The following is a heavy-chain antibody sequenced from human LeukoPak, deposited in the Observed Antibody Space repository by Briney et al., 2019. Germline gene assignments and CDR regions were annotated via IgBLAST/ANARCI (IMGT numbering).Heavy chain of an antibody. D-gene: IGHD6-19*01. V-gene: IGHV3-23*01. CDR3: AKDPNLSRIAVAGTKGY. CDR1: GFTFSSYA. J-gene: IGHJ4*02. CDR2: ISGSGGST. Sequence: PGGSLRLSCAASGFTFSSYAMSWVRQAPGKGLEWVSAISGSGGSTYYADSVKGRFTISRDNSKNTLYLQMNSLRAEDTAVYYCAKDPNLSRIAVAGTKGYWGQGTLVTVSS.